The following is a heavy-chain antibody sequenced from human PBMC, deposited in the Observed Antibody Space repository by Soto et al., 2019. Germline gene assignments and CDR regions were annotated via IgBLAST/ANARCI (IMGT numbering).Heavy chain of an antibody. D-gene: IGHD2-2*01. V-gene: IGHV5-51*01. Sequence: GESLKISCKGSGYSFTSYWIGWVRQMPGKGLEWMGIIYPGDSDTRYSPSFQGQVTISADKSISTAYLQWSSLKASDTAMYYCLTHAGHCCSTQVSGMDVWRQGNTVTV. CDR3: LTHAGHCCSTQVSGMDV. CDR2: IYPGDSDT. CDR1: GYSFTSYW. J-gene: IGHJ6*02.